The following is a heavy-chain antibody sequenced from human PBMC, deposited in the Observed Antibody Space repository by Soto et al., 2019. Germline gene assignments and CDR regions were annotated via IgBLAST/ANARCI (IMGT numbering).Heavy chain of an antibody. D-gene: IGHD3-22*01. Sequence: GGSLRLSCAASGFTFSSYAMSWVRQAPGKGLEWVSYISSSSSTIYYADSVKGRFTISRDNAKNSLYLQMNSLRDEDTAVYYCARDLYDSSGYWSYWGQGTLVTVSS. V-gene: IGHV3-48*02. CDR2: ISSSSSTI. CDR1: GFTFSSYA. CDR3: ARDLYDSSGYWSY. J-gene: IGHJ4*02.